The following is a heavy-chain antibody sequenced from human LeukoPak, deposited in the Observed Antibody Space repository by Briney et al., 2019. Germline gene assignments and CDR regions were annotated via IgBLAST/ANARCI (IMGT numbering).Heavy chain of an antibody. CDR2: IYYSGST. V-gene: IGHV4-30-4*01. CDR1: GGSISSGDYY. Sequence: PSQTLSLPCTVSGGSISSGDYYWSWIRQPPGKGLEWIGYIYYSGSTYYNPSLKSRVTMSVDPPKNQFSLKLSSVTDADTAVYYCARVGYYDSSGYYLFDYWGQGTLVTVSS. CDR3: ARVGYYDSSGYYLFDY. D-gene: IGHD3-22*01. J-gene: IGHJ4*02.